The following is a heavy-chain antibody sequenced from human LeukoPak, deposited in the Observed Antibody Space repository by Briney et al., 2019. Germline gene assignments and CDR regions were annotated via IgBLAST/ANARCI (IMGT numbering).Heavy chain of an antibody. J-gene: IGHJ4*02. V-gene: IGHV3-30*04. D-gene: IGHD4-11*01. Sequence: TGGSLRLSCAASGFTFSTYTMHWVRQAPGKGLEWVALISFDGSDTYSADSVKGRFTISRDNSKNTMYLQMNRLRPEDTAVYYCARDIGPIEVPGRSKDYWGQGTPVTVSS. CDR1: GFTFSTYT. CDR3: ARDIGPIEVPGRSKDY. CDR2: ISFDGSDT.